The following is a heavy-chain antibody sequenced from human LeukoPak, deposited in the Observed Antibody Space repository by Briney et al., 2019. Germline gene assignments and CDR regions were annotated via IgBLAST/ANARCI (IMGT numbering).Heavy chain of an antibody. CDR1: GYAINIDYS. CDR2: INHSGST. CDR3: ARRRKGTPRGPFDY. D-gene: IGHD1-14*01. Sequence: PSETLSLTCSVSGYAINIDYSWSWIRQPPGKGLEWIGEINHSGSTNYNPSLKSRVTISVDTSKNQFSLKLSSVTAADTAVYYCARRRKGTPRGPFDYWGQGTLVTVSS. J-gene: IGHJ4*02. V-gene: IGHV4-34*01.